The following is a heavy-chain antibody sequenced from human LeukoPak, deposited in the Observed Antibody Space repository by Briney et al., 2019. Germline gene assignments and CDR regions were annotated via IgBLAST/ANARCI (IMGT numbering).Heavy chain of an antibody. CDR2: IKQDGSEK. J-gene: IGHJ4*02. V-gene: IGHV3-7*01. CDR3: ARDFDWLFDY. CDR1: GFTFSSYA. Sequence: GGSLRLSCAASGFTFSSYAMHWVRQAPGKGLEWVANIKQDGSEKYYVDSVKGRFTISRDNAKNSLYLQMNSLRAEDTAVYYCARDFDWLFDYWGQGTLVTVSS. D-gene: IGHD3-9*01.